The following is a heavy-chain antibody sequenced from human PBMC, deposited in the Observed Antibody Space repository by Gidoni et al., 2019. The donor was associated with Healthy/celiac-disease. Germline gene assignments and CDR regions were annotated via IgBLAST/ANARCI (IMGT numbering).Heavy chain of an antibody. CDR2: INHSGST. D-gene: IGHD3-10*01. V-gene: IGHV4-34*01. Sequence: QVQLQQWGAGLLKPSETLSLTCAVYGGSFSGYYWSWIRQPPGKGLEWIGEINHSGSTNYNPSLKSRVTISVDTSKNQFSLKLSSVTAADTAVYYCARRPPRRITMVRGALDAFDIWGQGTMVTVSS. CDR1: GGSFSGYY. J-gene: IGHJ3*02. CDR3: ARRPPRRITMVRGALDAFDI.